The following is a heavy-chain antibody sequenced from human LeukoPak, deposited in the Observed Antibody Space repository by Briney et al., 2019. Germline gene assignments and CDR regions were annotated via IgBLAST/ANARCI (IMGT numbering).Heavy chain of an antibody. D-gene: IGHD3-22*01. CDR1: GFTFSNHG. Sequence: GGTLRLSCAASGFTFSNHGMNWVRQAPGNGLEWVSGISPSGDITYYADSVKGRFTISRDNSKNTLYLQMNSLRAEDTAVYYCARVSSGYYFDYWGQGTLVTVSS. CDR2: ISPSGDIT. CDR3: ARVSSGYYFDY. J-gene: IGHJ4*02. V-gene: IGHV3-23*01.